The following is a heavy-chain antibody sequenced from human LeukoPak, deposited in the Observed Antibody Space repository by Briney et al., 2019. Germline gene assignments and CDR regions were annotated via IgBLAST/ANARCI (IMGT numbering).Heavy chain of an antibody. Sequence: RPGGSLRLSCAASGSTFSIYAMSGVRQAPGKGLEWVSGISGSGGSTYYADSVKGRFTISRDNSKNTLYLQMNSLRAEDTAVYYCAKGGSTNFYYGDVWGQGTTVTVSS. CDR2: ISGSGGST. D-gene: IGHD2/OR15-2a*01. J-gene: IGHJ6*02. V-gene: IGHV3-23*01. CDR1: GSTFSIYA. CDR3: AKGGSTNFYYGDV.